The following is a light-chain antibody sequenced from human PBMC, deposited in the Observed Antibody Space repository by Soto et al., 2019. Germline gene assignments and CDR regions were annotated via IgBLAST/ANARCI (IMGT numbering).Light chain of an antibody. CDR1: QSVSSSY. CDR2: GGS. Sequence: EIVLTQSPGTLSLSPGEGATLSCRASQSVSSSYLAWYQQKPGQAPRLLIYGGSSRATGIPDRFRGSGSGTDFTRTISRLAPEDFAVYYCQQYGSSPKTFGQGTKVEIK. V-gene: IGKV3-20*01. CDR3: QQYGSSPKT. J-gene: IGKJ1*01.